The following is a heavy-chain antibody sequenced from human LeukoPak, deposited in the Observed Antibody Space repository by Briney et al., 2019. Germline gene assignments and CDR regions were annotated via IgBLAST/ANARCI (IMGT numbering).Heavy chain of an antibody. V-gene: IGHV3-74*01. J-gene: IGHJ4*02. CDR3: ARDAYIAVAQGYFDH. Sequence: GGSLRLSCAASGFTFSSYWMHWVRQAPGKGLVWVSRINTDGSSTSYADSVKGRFTISRDNSKNTVYLQMNSLRAEDMAVYYCARDAYIAVAQGYFDHWGQGTLVTVSS. CDR1: GFTFSSYW. CDR2: INTDGSST. D-gene: IGHD6-19*01.